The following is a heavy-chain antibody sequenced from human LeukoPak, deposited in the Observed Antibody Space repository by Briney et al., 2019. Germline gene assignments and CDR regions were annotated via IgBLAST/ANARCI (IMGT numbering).Heavy chain of an antibody. V-gene: IGHV3-23*01. CDR2: VTSGGDTT. J-gene: IGHJ4*02. CDR3: AKVAPLGSSWYAFNY. Sequence: GGSLRLSCAASGFTFSTYAMSWVRQAPGKGLEWASGVTSGGDTTYYADSVKGRFTISRGNSKNTVSLHMNSLRAEDTAVYYCAKVAPLGSSWYAFNYWGQGTLVTLSS. D-gene: IGHD6-13*01. CDR1: GFTFSTYA.